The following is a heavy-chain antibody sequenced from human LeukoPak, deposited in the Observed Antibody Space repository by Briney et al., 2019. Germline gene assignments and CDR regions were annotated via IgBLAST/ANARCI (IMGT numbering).Heavy chain of an antibody. CDR2: NSNSGSTM. Sequence: SXXASGCFFSDYXMSWXRQAPGXXLEWVSYNSNSGSTMYYADSVKGRFTISRDNAKNSLYLQMNSLRAEDTAVYYCARLELAFDHWGEGTLVTVSS. J-gene: IGHJ4*02. V-gene: IGHV3-11*01. CDR3: ARLELAFDH. CDR1: GCFFSDYX. D-gene: IGHD3-3*01.